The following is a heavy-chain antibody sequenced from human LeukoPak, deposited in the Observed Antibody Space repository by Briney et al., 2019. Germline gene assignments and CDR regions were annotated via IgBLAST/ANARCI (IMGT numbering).Heavy chain of an antibody. D-gene: IGHD3-16*02. V-gene: IGHV4-39*07. CDR3: ARDIYYDYVWGSYRKGYYFDY. CDR1: GFTFSSYG. Sequence: GTLRLSCAASGFTFSSYGMSLVRQAPGKGLEWIGSIYYSGSTYYNPSLKSRVTISVDTSNNQFSLKLSSVTAAETAVYYCARDIYYDYVWGSYRKGYYFDYWGQGALVTVSS. J-gene: IGHJ4*02. CDR2: IYYSGST.